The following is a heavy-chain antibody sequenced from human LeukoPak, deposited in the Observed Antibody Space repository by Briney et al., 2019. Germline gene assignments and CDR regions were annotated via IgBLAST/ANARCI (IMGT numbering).Heavy chain of an antibody. J-gene: IGHJ4*02. Sequence: SETLSLTCTVSGGSISTNDYFWSWIRQSPEKGLEWIGYIYYSGSTNYNPSLKSRVTISVDTSKNQFSLKLSSVTAADTAVYYCARVRRVYSSGWSLGFDYWGQGTLVTVSS. V-gene: IGHV4-61*08. D-gene: IGHD6-19*01. CDR2: IYYSGST. CDR1: GGSISTNDYF. CDR3: ARVRRVYSSGWSLGFDY.